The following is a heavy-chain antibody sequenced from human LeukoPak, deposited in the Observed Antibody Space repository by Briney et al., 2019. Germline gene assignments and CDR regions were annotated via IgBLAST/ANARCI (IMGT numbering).Heavy chain of an antibody. D-gene: IGHD3-22*01. Sequence: GASVKVSCKASGYTFTSYGISWVRQAPGQGLNWMGWICAYNGNTNNAQKVQGRVTMTIDTSTSTAYMELRSLRSDDTALYYCARGREPNYYDSSGYYYEPFDYWGQGTLVTVSS. CDR1: GYTFTSYG. V-gene: IGHV1-18*01. CDR3: ARGREPNYYDSSGYYYEPFDY. J-gene: IGHJ4*02. CDR2: ICAYNGNT.